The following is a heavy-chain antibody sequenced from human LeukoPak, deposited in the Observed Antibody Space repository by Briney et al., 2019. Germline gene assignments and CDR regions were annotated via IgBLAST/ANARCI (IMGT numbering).Heavy chain of an antibody. CDR2: FNPENGNT. D-gene: IGHD6-13*01. J-gene: IGHJ4*02. CDR3: ARYAYSSSWPDFDY. CDR1: GYSFVGYG. V-gene: IGHV1-18*01. Sequence: ASVKVSCKASGYSFVGYGITWVRQAPGQGLEWMGWFNPENGNTNYAQKVQGRVTMTADTSTSTSYMELRSLRSDDTAVYYCARYAYSSSWPDFDYWGQGTLVTVSS.